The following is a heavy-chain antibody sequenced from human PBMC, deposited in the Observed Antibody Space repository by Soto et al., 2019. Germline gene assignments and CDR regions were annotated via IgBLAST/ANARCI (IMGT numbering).Heavy chain of an antibody. CDR2: IIPIFGTA. J-gene: IGHJ5*02. D-gene: IGHD6-19*01. V-gene: IGHV1-69*12. CDR3: AVDRIGSGRRYLWLEP. Sequence: QVQLVQSGAEVKKPGSSVKVSCKASGGTFSSYAISWVRQAPGQGLEWMGGIIPIFGTANYAQKFQGRVTSTAVESTSTAYMELSSLISEDTGVYYCAVDRIGSGRRYLWLEPWCEGTLVTVSS. CDR1: GGTFSSYA.